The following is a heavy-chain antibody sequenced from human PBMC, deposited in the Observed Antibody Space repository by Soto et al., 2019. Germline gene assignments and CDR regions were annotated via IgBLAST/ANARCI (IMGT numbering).Heavy chain of an antibody. J-gene: IGHJ4*02. Sequence: EVQLVESGGGLVQPGGSRKLSFPASGSTFISYWRTWVRQAPGKGLEWVANIKQDGSEKYYVDSVKGRFTISRDNAKNSLYLQINSLRAEDTAVYYCARGWPGDYWGQGTLVTVSS. D-gene: IGHD7-27*01. CDR2: IKQDGSEK. CDR1: GSTFISYW. V-gene: IGHV3-7*04. CDR3: ARGWPGDY.